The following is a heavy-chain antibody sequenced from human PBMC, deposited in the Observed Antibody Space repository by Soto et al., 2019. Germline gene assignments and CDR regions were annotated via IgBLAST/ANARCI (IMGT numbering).Heavy chain of an antibody. J-gene: IGHJ6*02. CDR2: ISYDGSNK. V-gene: IGHV3-30-3*01. CDR3: ARGFSGSYNYYGMDV. Sequence: GGSLRLSCAASGFTFSSYAMHWVRQAPGKGLEWVAVISYDGSNKYYADSVKGRFTISRDNSKNTLYLQMNSLRAEDTAVYYCARGFSGSYNYYGMDVWGQGTTVTVSS. CDR1: GFTFSSYA. D-gene: IGHD3-10*01.